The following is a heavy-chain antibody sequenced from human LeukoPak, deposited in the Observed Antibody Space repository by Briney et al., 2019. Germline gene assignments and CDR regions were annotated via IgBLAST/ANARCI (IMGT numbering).Heavy chain of an antibody. J-gene: IGHJ5*02. D-gene: IGHD3-10*01. Sequence: SETLSLTCTVSGGSVNSGNYYWSWIRQPPGKGLEWIGYIYYSGSTNYNPSLKSRVTISVDTSKNQFSLKLSSVTAADTAVYCCARGRVRFDPWGQGTLVTVSS. V-gene: IGHV4-61*01. CDR1: GGSVNSGNYY. CDR3: ARGRVRFDP. CDR2: IYYSGST.